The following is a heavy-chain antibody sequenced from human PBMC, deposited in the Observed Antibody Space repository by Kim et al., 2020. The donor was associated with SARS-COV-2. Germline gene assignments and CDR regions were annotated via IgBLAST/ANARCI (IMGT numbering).Heavy chain of an antibody. CDR2: IVVGSGNT. CDR3: AAYYGSYYDVDY. CDR1: GFTFTSSA. Sequence: SVKVSCKASGFTFTSSAVQWVRQARGQRLEWIGWIVVGSGNTNYAQKFQERVTITRDMSTSTAYMELSSLRSEDTAVYYCAAYYGSYYDVDYWGQGTLVTVSS. V-gene: IGHV1-58*01. D-gene: IGHD1-26*01. J-gene: IGHJ4*02.